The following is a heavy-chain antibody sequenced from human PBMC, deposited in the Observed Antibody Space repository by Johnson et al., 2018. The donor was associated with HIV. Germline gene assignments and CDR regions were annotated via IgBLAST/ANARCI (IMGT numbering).Heavy chain of an antibody. D-gene: IGHD6-19*01. CDR2: IRYDGSNK. J-gene: IGHJ3*02. Sequence: QVQLVESGGGVVQPGGSLRLPCAASGFTFSSYGMHWVRQAPGQGLEWVAFIRYDGSNKSYVASVKGRFTISRDNSKNTVYLQMNSLRTEDSALYYCAKDFGSGWADAFDIWGQGTGVTISS. CDR1: GFTFSSYG. CDR3: AKDFGSGWADAFDI. V-gene: IGHV3-30*02.